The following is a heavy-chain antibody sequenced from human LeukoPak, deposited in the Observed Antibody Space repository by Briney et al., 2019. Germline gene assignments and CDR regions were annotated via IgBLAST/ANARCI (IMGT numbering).Heavy chain of an antibody. Sequence: AGGSLRLSCAASGFTFDDYGMSWVRQAPGKGREWVSGINWNGGSTGYADSVKGRFTISRDNAKNSLYLQMNSLRTEDTALYYCARVKGPIRILDYWSQGTLVTVSS. CDR1: GFTFDDYG. CDR3: ARVKGPIRILDY. V-gene: IGHV3-20*04. CDR2: INWNGGST. D-gene: IGHD3-16*01. J-gene: IGHJ4*02.